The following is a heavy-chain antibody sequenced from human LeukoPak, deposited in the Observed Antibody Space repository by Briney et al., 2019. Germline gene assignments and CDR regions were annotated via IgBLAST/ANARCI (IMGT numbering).Heavy chain of an antibody. CDR2: IYYRGST. V-gene: IGHV4-59*01. D-gene: IGHD3-22*01. J-gene: IGHJ4*02. Sequence: SETLSLTCTVSGDSISSDYWSWIRQPPGKGLEWIGYIYYRGSTNYNPSLKSRVTISVDTSKNQFSLKLSSVTAADTAVYYCARLSGYSSGHYYSDYWGQGTLVTVSS. CDR3: ARLSGYSSGHYYSDY. CDR1: GDSISSDY.